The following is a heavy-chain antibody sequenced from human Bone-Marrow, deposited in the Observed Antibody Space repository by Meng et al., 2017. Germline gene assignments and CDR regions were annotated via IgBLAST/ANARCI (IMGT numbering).Heavy chain of an antibody. CDR3: ARDDVVRGVIYSLVDY. Sequence: GGSLRLSCAASGFTFSSYWMSWVRQAPGKGLEWVANIKPDGSEKYYVDSVKGRFTISRDNSKNTLYLQMNSLRAEDTAVYYCARDDVVRGVIYSLVDYWGQGTLVTVSS. CDR1: GFTFSSYW. D-gene: IGHD3-10*01. V-gene: IGHV3-7*01. J-gene: IGHJ4*02. CDR2: IKPDGSEK.